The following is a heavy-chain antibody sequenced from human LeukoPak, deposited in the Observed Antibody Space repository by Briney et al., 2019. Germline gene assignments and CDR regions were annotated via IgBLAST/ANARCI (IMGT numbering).Heavy chain of an antibody. J-gene: IGHJ4*02. CDR2: IYYSGST. V-gene: IGHV4-61*08. D-gene: IGHD3-22*01. Sequence: SETLSLTCTVSGGSISSGGYYWSWIRQHPGEGLEWIGYIYYSGSTNYNPSLKSRVTISVDTSKNQFSLKLSSVTAADTAVYYCARGGGPTYYYDSSGYGFDYWGQGTLVTVSS. CDR3: ARGGGPTYYYDSSGYGFDY. CDR1: GGSISSGGYY.